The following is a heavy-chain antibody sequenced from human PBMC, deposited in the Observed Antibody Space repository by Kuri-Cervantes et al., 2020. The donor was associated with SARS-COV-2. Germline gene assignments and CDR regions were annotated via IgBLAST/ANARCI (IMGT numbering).Heavy chain of an antibody. CDR3: ARQSRFTHYGDD. Sequence: GSLRLSCSVSAGSMSSNSHYWGWIRQSPEKGLEWIGSIYYSGSSYYNPSLKSRVTILVYTSNIQFTLWLSSVTAADTAVYYCARQSRFTHYGDDWGQGSLVTVSS. CDR2: IYYSGSS. D-gene: IGHD3-3*01. J-gene: IGHJ4*02. V-gene: IGHV4-39*01. CDR1: AGSMSSNSHY.